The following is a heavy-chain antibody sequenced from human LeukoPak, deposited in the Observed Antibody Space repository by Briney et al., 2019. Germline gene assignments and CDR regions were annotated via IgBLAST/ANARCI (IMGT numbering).Heavy chain of an antibody. CDR3: ARLNHYDSITYFDY. CDR1: GGTFSSYA. Sequence: ASVKVSCKASGGTFSSYAISWVRQAPGQGLEWMGGIIPIFGTANYAQKFQGRVTITTDESTSTAYMELSSLRSEDTAVYYCARLNHYDSITYFDYWGQGTLVTVSS. CDR2: IIPIFGTA. J-gene: IGHJ4*02. V-gene: IGHV1-69*05. D-gene: IGHD5-12*01.